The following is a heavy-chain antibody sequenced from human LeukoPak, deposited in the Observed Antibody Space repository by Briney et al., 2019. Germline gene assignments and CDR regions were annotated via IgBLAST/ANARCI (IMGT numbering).Heavy chain of an antibody. CDR1: VGSMSSYY. CDR2: IYYSGST. J-gene: IGHJ4*02. V-gene: IGHV4-59*01. D-gene: IGHD6-6*01. Sequence: SETLSLTCTLSVGSMSSYYCSWIRQPPGKGLEWIGYIYYSGSTNYNPSLKSRVTISVDTSKNQFSVKLSSVTAADTAVYYCARAGYSSSPYFDYWGQGTLVTVSS. CDR3: ARAGYSSSPYFDY.